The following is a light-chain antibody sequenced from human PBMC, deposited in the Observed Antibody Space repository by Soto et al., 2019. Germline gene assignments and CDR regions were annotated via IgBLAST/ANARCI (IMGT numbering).Light chain of an antibody. CDR1: SSNIGSNT. V-gene: IGLV1-44*01. Sequence: QSVLTQPPSASGTPGQRVTISCSGSSSNIGSNTVNWYQQLPGTAPKLLIYNNNQLPSGVPDRISGSKSGTSASLAIGGLQSEDEADYYCCSYAGSSTFVFGTGTKVTVL. J-gene: IGLJ1*01. CDR3: CSYAGSSTFV. CDR2: NNN.